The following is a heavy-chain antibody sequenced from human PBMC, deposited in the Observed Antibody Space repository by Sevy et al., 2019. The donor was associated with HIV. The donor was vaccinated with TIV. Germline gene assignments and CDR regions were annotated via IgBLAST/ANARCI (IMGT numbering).Heavy chain of an antibody. J-gene: IGHJ1*01. CDR2: INQGGSQE. V-gene: IGHV3-7*01. Sequence: GGSLRLSCAASGLTFSSYWMTWVRQAPGKGLEWVANINQGGSQEYYVDSVKGQFTISRDKAKNSLYLQINSLRAEDTAVYYCATILPAGVPAEYFQHWGQGTLVTVSS. D-gene: IGHD2-2*01. CDR1: GLTFSSYW. CDR3: ATILPAGVPAEYFQH.